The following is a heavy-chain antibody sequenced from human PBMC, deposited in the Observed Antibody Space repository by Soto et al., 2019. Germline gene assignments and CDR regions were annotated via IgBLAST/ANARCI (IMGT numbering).Heavy chain of an antibody. CDR2: IYYSGRT. D-gene: IGHD2-21*01. CDR1: GASISSGYYY. Sequence: QVQLQESGPGLVKPSQTLSLTCTVSGASISSGYYYWSWLRQPPGKGLELIGSIYYSGRTYYNPSGKREVTISVSTSTNRCCLTLSSLAAAATAVEGCSSTHSRPQGDYWGQGTLVTVSS. CDR3: SSTHSRPQGDY. J-gene: IGHJ4*02. V-gene: IGHV4-30-4*01.